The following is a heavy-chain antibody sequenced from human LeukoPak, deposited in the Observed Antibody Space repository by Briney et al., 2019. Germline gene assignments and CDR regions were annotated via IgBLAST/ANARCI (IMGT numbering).Heavy chain of an antibody. CDR2: MNPNSGGT. V-gene: IGHV1-2*02. CDR3: ARQGSNSSGWYPVDD. Sequence: ASVKVSCKTSGYTFTAYYIHWLRQAPGQGLEGMGWMNPNSGGTKYAQTFQGRVTLTRDASISTAYLELSSLTSDDTAVYFCARQGSNSSGWYPVDDWGQGTLVTVSS. J-gene: IGHJ4*02. CDR1: GYTFTAYY. D-gene: IGHD6-19*01.